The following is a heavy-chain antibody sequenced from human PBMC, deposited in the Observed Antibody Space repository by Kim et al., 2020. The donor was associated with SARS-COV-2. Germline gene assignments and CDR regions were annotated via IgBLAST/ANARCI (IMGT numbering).Heavy chain of an antibody. V-gene: IGHV3-7*01. CDR3: ARGGVGATTRFDP. Sequence: YVDSVKGRLTIARDTAKNSLYLQMNSLRAEDTAVYYCARGGVGATTRFDPWGQGTLVTVSS. J-gene: IGHJ5*02. D-gene: IGHD1-26*01.